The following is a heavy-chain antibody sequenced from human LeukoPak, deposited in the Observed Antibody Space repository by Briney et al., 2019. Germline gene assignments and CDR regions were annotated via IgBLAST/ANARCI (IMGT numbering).Heavy chain of an antibody. J-gene: IGHJ4*02. CDR2: INHSGDT. CDR1: GGAFSGYY. V-gene: IGHV4-34*01. D-gene: IGHD4-11*01. CDR3: ARGSRNYNNYEGADY. Sequence: SETLSLTCAVYGGAFSGYYWSWIRQPPGKGLEWIGEINHSGDTKYNPSLKSRVSMSVDVSKDQFSLKLTSLTAADTAVYYCARGSRNYNNYEGADYWGQGALVTVSS.